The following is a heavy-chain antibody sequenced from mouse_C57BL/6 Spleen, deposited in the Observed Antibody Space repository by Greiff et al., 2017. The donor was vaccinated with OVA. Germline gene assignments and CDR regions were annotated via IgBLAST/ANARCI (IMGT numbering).Heavy chain of an antibody. CDR1: GYTFTSYW. CDR2: IDPSDRYT. CDR3: ARAYGYDRAWFAY. Sequence: QVQLQQPGAELVMPGASVKLSCKASGYTFTSYWMHWVKQRPGQGLEWIGEIDPSDRYTTYNQKFKGKSTLTVDKSSSTAYMQLSSLTSEDSAVDYCARAYGYDRAWFAYWGQGTLVTVSA. V-gene: IGHV1-69*01. D-gene: IGHD2-2*01. J-gene: IGHJ3*01.